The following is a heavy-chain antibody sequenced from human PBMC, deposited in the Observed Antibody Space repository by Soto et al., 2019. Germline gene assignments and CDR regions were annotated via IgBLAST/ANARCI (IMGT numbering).Heavy chain of an antibody. Sequence: QVQLQESGPGLVKPSQTLSLTCTVSGGSISSGDYYWSWIRQPPGKGLEWIGYIYYSGSTYYNPSLKSRVTISVDTSKNQFSLKLSSVTAADTAVYYCARVVVGCSGGSCYTSAYYYYYGMDVWGQGTTVTVSS. D-gene: IGHD2-15*01. J-gene: IGHJ6*02. CDR3: ARVVVGCSGGSCYTSAYYYYYGMDV. V-gene: IGHV4-30-4*01. CDR2: IYYSGST. CDR1: GGSISSGDYY.